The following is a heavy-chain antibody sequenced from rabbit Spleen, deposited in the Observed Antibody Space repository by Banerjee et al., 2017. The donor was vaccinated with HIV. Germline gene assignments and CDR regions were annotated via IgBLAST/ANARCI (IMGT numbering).Heavy chain of an antibody. J-gene: IGHJ4*01. CDR3: ARETSSGWGIVSFYFSL. Sequence: QSLEESGGDLVKPGASLTLTCTASGVSFSISSYMCWVRQAPGKGLEWIGCIYTADGSAWYASWAKGRFTISKTSSTVTLQMTSLTAAYTATYFCARETSSGWGIVSFYFSLWGPGTLVTVS. CDR2: IYTADGSA. CDR1: GVSFSISSY. D-gene: IGHD4-1*01. V-gene: IGHV1S40*01.